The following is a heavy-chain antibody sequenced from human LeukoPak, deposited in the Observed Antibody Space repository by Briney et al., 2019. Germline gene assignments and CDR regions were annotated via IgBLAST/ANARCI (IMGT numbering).Heavy chain of an antibody. Sequence: GASVKVSCKASGYTFTSYGISWVRQAPGQGLEWMGIINPSGGSTSYAQKFQGRVTMTRDTSTSTVYMELSSLRSEDTAVYYCARVGKTVTTHFDYWGQGTLVTVSS. CDR1: GYTFTSYG. D-gene: IGHD4-11*01. CDR2: INPSGGST. V-gene: IGHV1-46*01. CDR3: ARVGKTVTTHFDY. J-gene: IGHJ4*02.